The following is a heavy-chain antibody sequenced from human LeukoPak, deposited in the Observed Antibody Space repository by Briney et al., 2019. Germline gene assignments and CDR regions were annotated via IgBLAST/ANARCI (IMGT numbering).Heavy chain of an antibody. Sequence: GVSLRLSGAASGFSVSHNNMNWLRQAPGKGLEWVSLIYRGTYYADSVKGRFTISRDDSKNTLYLQMNSLRADDTAVYYCARAAIDYGVYVSHWGQGTLVTVSS. V-gene: IGHV3-66*01. CDR3: ARAAIDYGVYVSH. CDR1: GFSVSHNN. CDR2: IYRGT. D-gene: IGHD4-17*01. J-gene: IGHJ4*02.